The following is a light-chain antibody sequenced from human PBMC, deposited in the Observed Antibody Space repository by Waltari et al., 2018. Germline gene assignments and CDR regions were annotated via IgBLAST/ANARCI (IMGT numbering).Light chain of an antibody. V-gene: IGLV2-14*03. CDR3: SSFTTSSTLL. J-gene: IGLJ2*01. CDR1: SRDVGDFNS. Sequence: QSALTQPASVSASPGESIPISCTAPSRDVGDFNSFSCDQKHPGKAPKFMIYDVSNRPSGVSHRFSGSKSGNTASLTISGLQAEDEAVYYCSSFTTSSTLLFGGGTKLTVL. CDR2: DVS.